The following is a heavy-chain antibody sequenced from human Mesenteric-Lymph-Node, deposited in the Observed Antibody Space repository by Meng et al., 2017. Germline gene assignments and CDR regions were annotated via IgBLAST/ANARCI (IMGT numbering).Heavy chain of an antibody. D-gene: IGHD3-22*01. V-gene: IGHV3-74*01. J-gene: IGHJ4*02. CDR3: ATVNNYDDN. CDR2: ISGDGSTS. CDR1: GFTFTNYW. Sequence: ETLSLTCAASGFTFTNYWMHWVRQAPGKGLVWVSRISGDGSTSNYAESVKGRFTVSRDNAKNTLYLQMNSLRPDDTAMYYCATVNNYDDNWGQGTLVTVSS.